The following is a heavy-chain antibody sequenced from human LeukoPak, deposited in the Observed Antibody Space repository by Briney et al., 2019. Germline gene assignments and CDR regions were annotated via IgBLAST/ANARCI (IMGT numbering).Heavy chain of an antibody. D-gene: IGHD5-18*01. J-gene: IGHJ6*03. V-gene: IGHV4-34*01. Sequence: PSETLSLTCAVYGGSFSGYYWSWIRQPPGKGLEWIGEINHSGSTNYNPSLKSRVTVSVDTSTNQFSLKLSSVTAADTAVYYCARASARGYSYGYYYMDVWGKGTTVTVSS. CDR1: GGSFSGYY. CDR3: ARASARGYSYGYYYMDV. CDR2: INHSGST.